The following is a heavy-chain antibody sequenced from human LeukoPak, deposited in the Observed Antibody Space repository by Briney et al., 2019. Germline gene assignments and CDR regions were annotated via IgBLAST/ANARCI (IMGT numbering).Heavy chain of an antibody. CDR2: IYTSGTT. V-gene: IGHV4-61*02. Sequence: PSQTLSLTCTVSGGSISSGSYYWSWIRQPAGKGLEWIGRIYTSGTTNYNPSLKSRVTISVDTSKNQFSLKLSSVTAADTAVYYCARAVTGIAVAGTHAFDIGGQGTMVTVSS. CDR1: GGSISSGSYY. CDR3: ARAVTGIAVAGTHAFDI. J-gene: IGHJ3*02. D-gene: IGHD6-19*01.